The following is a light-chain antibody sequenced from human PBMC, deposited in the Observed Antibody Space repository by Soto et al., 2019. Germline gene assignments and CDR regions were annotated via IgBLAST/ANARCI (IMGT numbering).Light chain of an antibody. CDR2: GAS. CDR1: QSVSSN. J-gene: IGKJ1*01. V-gene: IGKV3-15*01. CDR3: QQYSSSPRT. Sequence: ERVMTQSPATLSVSPGERATLSCRASQSVSSNLAWYQQKPGQAPRLLIYGASTRATGIPARFSGSGSGTDFTLTISRLEPEDFAVYYCQQYSSSPRTFGQGTKVDI.